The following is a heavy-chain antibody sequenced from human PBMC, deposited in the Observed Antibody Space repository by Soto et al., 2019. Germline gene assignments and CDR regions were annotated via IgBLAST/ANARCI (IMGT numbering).Heavy chain of an antibody. CDR2: IKQDGSEK. CDR1: GFTLSSYG. D-gene: IGHD6-13*01. CDR3: ARDQVQQQLVIGDYYYYGMDV. J-gene: IGHJ6*02. Sequence: PGGSLRLSCAASGFTLSSYGMSWVRQAPGKGLEWVANIKQDGSEKYYVDSVKGRFTISRDNAKNSLYLQMNSLRAEDTAVYYCARDQVQQQLVIGDYYYYGMDVWGQGTTVTVSS. V-gene: IGHV3-7*05.